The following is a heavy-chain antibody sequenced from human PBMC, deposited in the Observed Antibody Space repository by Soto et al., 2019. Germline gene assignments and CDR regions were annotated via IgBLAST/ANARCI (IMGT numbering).Heavy chain of an antibody. CDR1: GLTFSCCG. Sequence: GGSLRLSCAASGLTFSCCGFHWVRQAPGKGLEWVAVIWSNGRNTYYADSVQGRSTFSRDNSKNTLYLQMNSLRADDTAVYYCVEEGAPYDAFDIWGQGTMVTVS. D-gene: IGHD3-16*01. CDR2: IWSNGRNT. J-gene: IGHJ3*02. V-gene: IGHV3-33*06. CDR3: VEEGAPYDAFDI.